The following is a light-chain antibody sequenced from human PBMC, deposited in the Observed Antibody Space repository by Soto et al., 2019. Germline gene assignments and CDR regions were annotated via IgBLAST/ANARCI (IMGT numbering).Light chain of an antibody. V-gene: IGKV3-11*01. Sequence: EIVLTQSPATLSLSPGERATLSCRASQSVSNFLAWYQQKPGQAPRLLISDASNRATGIPGRFSGSGSGTDFSLTIRSLEPEDFALYYCQQRSNWPWTFGQGTKAEIK. CDR2: DAS. CDR1: QSVSNF. CDR3: QQRSNWPWT. J-gene: IGKJ1*01.